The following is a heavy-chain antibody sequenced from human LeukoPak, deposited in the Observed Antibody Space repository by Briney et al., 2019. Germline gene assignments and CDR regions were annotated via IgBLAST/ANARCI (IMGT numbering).Heavy chain of an antibody. Sequence: SETLSLTCTVSGGSISSYYWSWIRQPPGKGLEWIGYTYYSGSTNYNPSLKSRVTISVDTSKNQFSLKLSSVTAADTAVYYCVAGVDVEMAKVGYYYYMDVWGKGTTVTVSS. V-gene: IGHV4-59*01. J-gene: IGHJ6*03. CDR1: GGSISSYY. CDR3: VAGVDVEMAKVGYYYYMDV. D-gene: IGHD5-24*01. CDR2: TYYSGST.